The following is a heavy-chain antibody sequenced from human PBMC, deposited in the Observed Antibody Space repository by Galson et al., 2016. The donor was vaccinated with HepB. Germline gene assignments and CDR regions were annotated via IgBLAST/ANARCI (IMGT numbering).Heavy chain of an antibody. J-gene: IGHJ3*02. D-gene: IGHD3-10*01. Sequence: SVKVSCTASGGAFRKYVMTWVRQAPGQGPKWIGSIIASIETASYAHNFQDRVTITADKSTNTTYMELSSLRAEDTALYYCAKGLDGGSGAFDIWGQGTMVTVSS. CDR3: AKGLDGGSGAFDI. V-gene: IGHV1-69*04. CDR2: IIASIETA. CDR1: GGAFRKYV.